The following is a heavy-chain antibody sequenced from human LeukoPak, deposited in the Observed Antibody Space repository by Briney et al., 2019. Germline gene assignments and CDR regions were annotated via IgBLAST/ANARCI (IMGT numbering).Heavy chain of an antibody. Sequence: GGSLRLSCAASGFTFSNAWMSWVRQAPGKGLEWVGRIKSKTDGGTTDYAAPVKGRFTISRDDSKNTLYLQMNSLKTEDTAVYYCRCYYDSKTRSDFDYWGQGTLVTISS. D-gene: IGHD3-22*01. CDR3: RCYYDSKTRSDFDY. CDR1: GFTFSNAW. V-gene: IGHV3-15*01. J-gene: IGHJ4*02. CDR2: IKSKTDGGTT.